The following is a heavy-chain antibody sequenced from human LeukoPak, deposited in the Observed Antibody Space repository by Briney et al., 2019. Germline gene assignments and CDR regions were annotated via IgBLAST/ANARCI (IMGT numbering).Heavy chain of an antibody. V-gene: IGHV3-21*01. CDR2: ISGSSRYI. CDR1: GFTFSSYS. CDR3: ARRDFGDYGMDV. J-gene: IGHJ6*02. D-gene: IGHD4-17*01. Sequence: PGGSLRLSCAASGFTFSSYSINWVRQAPGEGLEWVSSISGSSRYIYYADSVKGRFTISRDNAKNSLYLQMNSLRAEDTAVYYCARRDFGDYGMDVWGQGTTVTVSS.